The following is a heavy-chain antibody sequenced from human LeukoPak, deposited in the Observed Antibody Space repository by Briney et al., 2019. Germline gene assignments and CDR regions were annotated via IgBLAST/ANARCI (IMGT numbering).Heavy chain of an antibody. CDR3: AKWGDYDILTGYYVSDF. CDR2: ITGSGDST. CDR1: GFIHRNYS. V-gene: IGHV3-23*01. Sequence: GGAVSLSCAASGFIHRNYSLSWVRQAPAKGLECVSAITGSGDSTYYADSVKGRFTISRDNSKNTLYVEMNTLRAEDTAVYYCAKWGDYDILTGYYVSDFWGQGTLVTVSS. D-gene: IGHD3-9*01. J-gene: IGHJ4*02.